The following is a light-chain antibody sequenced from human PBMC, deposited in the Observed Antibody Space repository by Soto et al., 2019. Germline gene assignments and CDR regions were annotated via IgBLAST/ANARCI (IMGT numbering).Light chain of an antibody. CDR2: GAS. J-gene: IGKJ1*01. CDR1: QSVTSNY. CDR3: QHYVTSLTT. V-gene: IGKV3-20*01. Sequence: EIVLTQSPGTLSLSPGERATLSCGASQSVTSNYLAWYQQKPGQAPRRLIFGASIRVTGIPDRFIGSGSGTDFTRTISRLEPEDFAVYYWQHYVTSLTTFGQGTKVEVK.